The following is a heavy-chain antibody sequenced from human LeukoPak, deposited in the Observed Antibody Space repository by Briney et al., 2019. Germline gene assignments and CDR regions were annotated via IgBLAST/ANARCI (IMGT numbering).Heavy chain of an antibody. Sequence: GGSLRLSCATSGFTFSNYAMSWVRQAPGKGLEWVSVISGSGGSTYYADSVKGRFTISRDNSRNTLFLQMNSLRAEDTAVYYCARDNGFDPWGQGTLVTVSS. V-gene: IGHV3-23*01. CDR1: GFTFSNYA. J-gene: IGHJ5*02. CDR3: ARDNGFDP. CDR2: ISGSGGST.